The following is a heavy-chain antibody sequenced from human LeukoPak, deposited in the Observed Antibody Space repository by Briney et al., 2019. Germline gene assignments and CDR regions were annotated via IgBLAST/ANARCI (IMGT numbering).Heavy chain of an antibody. D-gene: IGHD3-3*01. CDR2: ISGSGSST. J-gene: IGHJ4*02. Sequence: GGSLRLSCAASEFTFSRYAMYWVRQAPGKGLEWVSAISGSGSSTYYADSVKGRFTISRDNSKNMLYLQMNSLRAEDTAVYYCAKALSANDFWSGYLDYWGQGTLVTVSS. CDR1: EFTFSRYA. CDR3: AKALSANDFWSGYLDY. V-gene: IGHV3-23*01.